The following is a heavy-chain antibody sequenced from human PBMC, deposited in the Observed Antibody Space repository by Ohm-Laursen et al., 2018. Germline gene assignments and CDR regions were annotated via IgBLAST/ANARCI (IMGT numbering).Heavy chain of an antibody. CDR3: ARGLWWFDP. V-gene: IGHV4-34*01. J-gene: IGHJ5*02. Sequence: GTLSLTWAVYGGSFSGYYWSWISQPPGKGLEWIGEINHSGSTNYNPSLKSRVTISVDTSKNQFSLKLSSVTAADTAVYYCARGLWWFDPWDQGTLVTVSS. CDR1: GGSFSGYY. CDR2: INHSGST.